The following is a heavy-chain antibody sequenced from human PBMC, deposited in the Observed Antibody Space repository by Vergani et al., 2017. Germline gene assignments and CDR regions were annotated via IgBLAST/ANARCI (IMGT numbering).Heavy chain of an antibody. J-gene: IGHJ4*02. Sequence: QVQLVESGGGVVQPGRSLRLSCAASGFTFSSYGMHWVRQAPGKGLEWVAVIWYDGSNKYYADSVKGRFTISRDNSKNTLYLQMNSLRAEDTAVYYCAKDVYGVNGDYFDYWGQGTLVTVSS. D-gene: IGHD4-17*01. CDR1: GFTFSSYG. CDR3: AKDVYGVNGDYFDY. V-gene: IGHV3-33*06. CDR2: IWYDGSNK.